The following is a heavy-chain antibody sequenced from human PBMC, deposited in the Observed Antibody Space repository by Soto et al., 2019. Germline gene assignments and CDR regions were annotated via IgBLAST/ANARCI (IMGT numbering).Heavy chain of an antibody. D-gene: IGHD5-18*01. CDR3: ARDVADTAMVLHY. V-gene: IGHV3-30-3*01. CDR1: GFTFSSYA. J-gene: IGHJ4*02. CDR2: ISYDGSNK. Sequence: GGSLRLSCAASGFTFSSYAMHWVRQAPGKGLEWVAVISYDGSNKYYADSVKGRFTISRDNSKNTLYLQMNSLRAEDTAVYYCARDVADTAMVLHYWGQGTLVTVSS.